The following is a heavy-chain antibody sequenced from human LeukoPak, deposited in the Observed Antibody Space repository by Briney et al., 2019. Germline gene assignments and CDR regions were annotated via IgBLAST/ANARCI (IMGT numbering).Heavy chain of an antibody. J-gene: IGHJ3*02. CDR1: GGSISSYY. Sequence: KPSETLSLTCTVSGGSISSYYWSWIRQPPGKGLEWIGYIYYSGITNYNPSLKSRVIISVHTSKKQFSLKLSSVTAADTAVYYCARAGRWEGRPHALDIWGQGTMVTVPS. CDR2: IYYSGIT. V-gene: IGHV4-59*01. CDR3: ARAGRWEGRPHALDI. D-gene: IGHD1-26*01.